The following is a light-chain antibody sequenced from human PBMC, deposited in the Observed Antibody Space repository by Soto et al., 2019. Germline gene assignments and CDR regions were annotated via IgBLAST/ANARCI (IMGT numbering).Light chain of an antibody. Sequence: DIQMTQSPSTLSASVGDRVTITCRASQNINNWMAWYHQKPGEAPKLLIYDAFSLQTGVPFTFSGSGSGTEFSLTISSLQPDDFGTYYCQQYHTLPLTFGGGTKVDIK. CDR2: DAF. CDR3: QQYHTLPLT. CDR1: QNINNW. V-gene: IGKV1-5*01. J-gene: IGKJ4*02.